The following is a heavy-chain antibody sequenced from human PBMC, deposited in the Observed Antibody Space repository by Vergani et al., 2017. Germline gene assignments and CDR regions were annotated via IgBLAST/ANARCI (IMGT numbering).Heavy chain of an antibody. Sequence: QVQLVQSGAEVKKPGSSVKVSCKASGATFRSNTISWVRQVPGQGLEWMGRINPNSGGTEYAQKFQSRVTMTWDTSTTTAYVDLSSLRSDDTAVYYCARGRPYGGWFDPWGQGTLVTVSS. CDR3: ARGRPYGGWFDP. J-gene: IGHJ5*02. CDR2: INPNSGGT. CDR1: GATFRSNT. V-gene: IGHV1-2*02. D-gene: IGHD4-17*01.